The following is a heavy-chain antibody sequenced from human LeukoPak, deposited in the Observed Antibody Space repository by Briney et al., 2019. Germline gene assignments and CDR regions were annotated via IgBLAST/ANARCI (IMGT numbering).Heavy chain of an antibody. Sequence: PGGSLRLSCAASGFTFSSYAMHWVRQAPGKGLEWVAVISYDGSNKYYADSVKGRFTISRDNAKNSLYLQMNSLRAEDTAVYYCARVPGDIVVVPAAPYGMDVWGQGTTVTVSS. J-gene: IGHJ6*02. CDR2: ISYDGSNK. CDR3: ARVPGDIVVVPAAPYGMDV. V-gene: IGHV3-30-3*01. D-gene: IGHD2-2*01. CDR1: GFTFSSYA.